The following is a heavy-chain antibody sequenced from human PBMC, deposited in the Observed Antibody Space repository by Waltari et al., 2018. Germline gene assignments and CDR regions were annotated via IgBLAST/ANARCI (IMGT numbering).Heavy chain of an antibody. CDR1: GYTLTELS. CDR2: FDPEDGET. CDR3: ATVEVGAARTDY. V-gene: IGHV1-24*01. D-gene: IGHD3-3*01. J-gene: IGHJ4*02. Sequence: QVQLVQSGAEVKKPGASVKVSCKVSGYTLTELSLQWVRPAPGKGLEWMGGFDPEDGETIYAQKFQGRVTMTEDTSTDTAYMELSSLRSEDTAVYYCATVEVGAARTDYWGQGTLVTVSS.